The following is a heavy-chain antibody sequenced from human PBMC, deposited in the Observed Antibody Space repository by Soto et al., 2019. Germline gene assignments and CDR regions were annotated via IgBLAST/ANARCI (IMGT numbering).Heavy chain of an antibody. J-gene: IGHJ4*02. V-gene: IGHV3-74*01. Sequence: GGSLRLSCTASGFSFSSHWMHWVRQAPGKGLIWVSRINTDGSTTNYADSAKGRFTISRDNAKNTLYLQMNSLRADDTAVYYCVRFGTYYDTSGYLYWGQGALVTVSS. CDR3: VRFGTYYDTSGYLY. CDR1: GFSFSSHW. D-gene: IGHD3-22*01. CDR2: INTDGSTT.